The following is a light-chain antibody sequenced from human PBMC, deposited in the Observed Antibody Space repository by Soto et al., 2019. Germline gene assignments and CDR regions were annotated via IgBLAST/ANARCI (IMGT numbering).Light chain of an antibody. CDR1: QSISSW. Sequence: DIQMTQSPSTLSASVGDRVTITCRASQSISSWLAWYQQKPGKAPKLLIYDASSWESGVPSRFSGSGSGTEFTLTISSLQPDDFATYYCQQNNSYSFGQGTKVEIK. CDR3: QQNNSYS. V-gene: IGKV1-5*01. J-gene: IGKJ1*01. CDR2: DAS.